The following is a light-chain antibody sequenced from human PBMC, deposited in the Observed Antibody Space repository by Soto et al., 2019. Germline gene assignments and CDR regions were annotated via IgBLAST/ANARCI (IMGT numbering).Light chain of an antibody. CDR2: AAS. V-gene: IGKV1-27*01. CDR1: QGISKS. Sequence: DIQLTQSPSSLSASVGDRVTITCRASQGISKSLTWYQQRPGKVPNLLIYAASTLQSGVPSRFSGSGSGTDFTLTIRNMQTEDVANYSCQNYNSAPPTFGQGTKVDIK. J-gene: IGKJ1*01. CDR3: QNYNSAPPT.